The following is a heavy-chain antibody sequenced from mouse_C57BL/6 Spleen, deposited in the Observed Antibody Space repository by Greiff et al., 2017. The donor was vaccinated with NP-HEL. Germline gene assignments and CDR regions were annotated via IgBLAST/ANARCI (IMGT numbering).Heavy chain of an antibody. D-gene: IGHD1-1*01. CDR2: IYPGGGYT. J-gene: IGHJ4*01. CDR1: GYTFTNYW. CDR3: ARSLYGSSPSYAMDY. V-gene: IGHV1-63*01. Sequence: QVHVKQSGAELVRPGTSVKMSCKASGYTFTNYWIGWAKQRPGHGLEWIGDIYPGGGYTNYNEKFKGKATLTADKSSSTAYMQFSSLTSEDSAIYYCARSLYGSSPSYAMDYWGQGTSVTVSS.